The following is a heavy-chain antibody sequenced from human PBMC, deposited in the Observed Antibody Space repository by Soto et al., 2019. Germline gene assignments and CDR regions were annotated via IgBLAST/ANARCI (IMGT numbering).Heavy chain of an antibody. CDR2: TSYDGSNK. D-gene: IGHD6-13*01. V-gene: IGHV3-30-3*01. CDR1: GFTFISYA. CDR3: ARSRSWRDAFDI. J-gene: IGHJ3*02. Sequence: GGSLRLSCAASGFTFISYAMHWVRHAPGKGLEWVAVTSYDGSNKYYADSVKVRFTISRDNSKNTLYLQMNSLRAEDTAVYYCARSRSWRDAFDIWGQGTIVTVSS.